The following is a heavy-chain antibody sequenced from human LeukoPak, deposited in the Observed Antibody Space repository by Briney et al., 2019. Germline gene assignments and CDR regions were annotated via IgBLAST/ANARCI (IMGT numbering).Heavy chain of an antibody. D-gene: IGHD3-3*01. CDR1: GGSFDGYY. J-gene: IGHJ4*02. CDR2: ITYDGST. Sequence: SETLSLTCAVFGGSFDGYYWSWIRQPPGKGLEWIGEITYDGSTNYNPSLKSRVTISVDTSKIQFSLNLSSVTAADTAIYYCARGLASGYPPIPFDYWGQGTQVTVSS. CDR3: ARGLASGYPPIPFDY. V-gene: IGHV4-34*01.